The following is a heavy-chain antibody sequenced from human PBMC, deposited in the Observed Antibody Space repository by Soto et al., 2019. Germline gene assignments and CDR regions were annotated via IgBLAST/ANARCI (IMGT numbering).Heavy chain of an antibody. J-gene: IGHJ5*02. CDR2: IYWDDDK. CDR3: AHIPNYYQYDWFDP. V-gene: IGHV2-5*02. CDR1: GFSLTTRGVG. Sequence: QITWKESGPTRVKPTQTLTRTCTFSGFSLTTRGVGVGWIRHPPGKALECLALIYWDDDKRYSPSLHSRLSITQDTSKNQVVLTMTNVDPVDTDTYYCAHIPNYYQYDWFDPWGQGTLVSVSS. D-gene: IGHD3-16*01.